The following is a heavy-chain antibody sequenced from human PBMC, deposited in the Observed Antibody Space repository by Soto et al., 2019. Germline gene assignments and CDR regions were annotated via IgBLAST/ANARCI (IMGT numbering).Heavy chain of an antibody. CDR2: IYNSGSH. Sequence: QVQLQESGPGLVKPSQTLSLTCTVSGGSINSGGYFWSWIRQTPGKGLEWIGHIYNSGSHYTNPSLNSRTTISGDTSPNQFSLNLKSVTAADTAVYYCARGPSADKVDYWGQGTLVTVSS. J-gene: IGHJ4*02. CDR1: GGSINSGGYF. D-gene: IGHD3-3*01. CDR3: ARGPSADKVDY. V-gene: IGHV4-30-4*01.